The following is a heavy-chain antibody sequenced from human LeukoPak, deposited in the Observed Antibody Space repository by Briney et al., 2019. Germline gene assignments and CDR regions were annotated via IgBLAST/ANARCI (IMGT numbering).Heavy chain of an antibody. CDR1: GFTFEDYG. D-gene: IGHD5-24*01. V-gene: IGHV3-20*04. CDR2: FNWNGGST. J-gene: IGHJ4*02. CDR3: SRDGDGENIGGPPIDY. Sequence: GGSLRLSCAASGFTFEDYGMSWVPQAPGKGLEWDSGFNWNGGSTGYADSVKERFTISRDNAKNSMYLQMNSLRAEDTALYYCSRDGDGENIGGPPIDYWGQGTLVTVSS.